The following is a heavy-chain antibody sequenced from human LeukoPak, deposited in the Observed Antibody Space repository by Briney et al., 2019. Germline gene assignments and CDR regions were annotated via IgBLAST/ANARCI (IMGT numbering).Heavy chain of an antibody. CDR2: ISYDGSNK. J-gene: IGHJ4*02. Sequence: GGSLRLSCAASGFTFSSYAMHWVRQAPGKGLEWVAVISYDGSNKYYADSVKGRFTISRDNSKNTLYLQMNSLRAEDTAVYYCARDIKSVYFDFWGQGTLVTVSS. CDR1: GFTFSSYA. CDR3: ARDIKSVYFDF. D-gene: IGHD3-10*01. V-gene: IGHV3-30-3*01.